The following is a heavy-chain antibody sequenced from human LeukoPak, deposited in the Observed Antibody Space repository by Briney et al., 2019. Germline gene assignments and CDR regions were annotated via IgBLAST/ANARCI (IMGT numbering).Heavy chain of an antibody. J-gene: IGHJ4*02. CDR3: ARSNNDGDYLGVGFDY. D-gene: IGHD4-17*01. Sequence: ASVKVSCEASGYTFTSYYMHWVRQAPGQGLEWMGWINTNTGNPTYAQGFTGRFVFSLDTSVSTAYLQISSLQAEDTAVYYCARSNNDGDYLGVGFDYWGQGTLVTVSS. CDR1: GYTFTSYY. V-gene: IGHV7-4-1*02. CDR2: INTNTGNP.